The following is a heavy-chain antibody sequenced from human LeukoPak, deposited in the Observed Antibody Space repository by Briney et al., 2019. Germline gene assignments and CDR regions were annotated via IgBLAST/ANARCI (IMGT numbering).Heavy chain of an antibody. Sequence: GGSLRLSCAASGFTFSNYAMSWVRQAPGKGLEWVSAISGSGGSTYYADSVKGRFTISRDNSKNTLFLQMNSLRAEDTAVYYCAKDSLLPVFGVVTPFDYWGQGTLVTVSS. J-gene: IGHJ4*02. D-gene: IGHD3-3*01. V-gene: IGHV3-23*01. CDR2: ISGSGGST. CDR1: GFTFSNYA. CDR3: AKDSLLPVFGVVTPFDY.